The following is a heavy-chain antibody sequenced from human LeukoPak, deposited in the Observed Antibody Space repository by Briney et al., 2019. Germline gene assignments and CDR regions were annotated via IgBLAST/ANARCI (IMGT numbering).Heavy chain of an antibody. CDR2: IYPGDSDT. V-gene: IGHV5-51*01. Sequence: GESLEISFKGSGYSFTSYWIGWVRPLPGKGLEGMGIIYPGDSDTRYSPSFQGQVTISADKSISTAYLQWSSLKASDTAMYYCARCHYDYDFWSGYYTTLPEYNWFDPWGQGTLVTVSS. J-gene: IGHJ5*02. D-gene: IGHD3-3*01. CDR3: ARCHYDYDFWSGYYTTLPEYNWFDP. CDR1: GYSFTSYW.